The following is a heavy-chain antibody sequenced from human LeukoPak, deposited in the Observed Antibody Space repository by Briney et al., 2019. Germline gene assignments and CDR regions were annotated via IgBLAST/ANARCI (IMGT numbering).Heavy chain of an antibody. D-gene: IGHD3-3*01. Sequence: SETLSLTCTVSGYSISSGYYWGWIRQPPGKGPEWIGSIYHSGSTYYNPSLKSRVTISVDTSKNQFSLKLSSVTAADTAVYYCARDVLRFLEWKNDYWGQGTLVTVSS. CDR2: IYHSGST. V-gene: IGHV4-38-2*02. J-gene: IGHJ4*02. CDR3: ARDVLRFLEWKNDY. CDR1: GYSISSGYY.